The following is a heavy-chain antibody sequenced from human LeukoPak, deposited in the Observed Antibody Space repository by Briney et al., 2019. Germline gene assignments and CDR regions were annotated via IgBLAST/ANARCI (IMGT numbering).Heavy chain of an antibody. CDR1: GGSISSYY. V-gene: IGHV4-59*01. J-gene: IGHJ4*02. CDR2: IYYSGST. D-gene: IGHD3-10*01. Sequence: PSETLSLTCTVSGGSISSYYRSWIRHPPGKGLEWIGYIYYSGSTNYNPSLKSRVTISVDTSKNQFSLKLSSVTAADTAVSYCARVPQTMVRGVIRPLQIDYWGQGTLVTVSS. CDR3: ARVPQTMVRGVIRPLQIDY.